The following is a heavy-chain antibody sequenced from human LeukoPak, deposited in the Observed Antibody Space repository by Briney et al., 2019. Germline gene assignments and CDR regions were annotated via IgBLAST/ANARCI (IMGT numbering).Heavy chain of an antibody. CDR3: ARGPPNWGYDY. V-gene: IGHV1-8*01. CDR2: MSPNSGDT. D-gene: IGHD7-27*01. Sequence: GASVQVSCKASGYTFTSYDFNWVRQATGQRPEWMGWMSPNSGDTGYAQMFQDRVTMTRNTSISTAYMELSSLRSDGTAVYYCARGPPNWGYDYWGPGTLVTVSS. CDR1: GYTFTSYD. J-gene: IGHJ4*02.